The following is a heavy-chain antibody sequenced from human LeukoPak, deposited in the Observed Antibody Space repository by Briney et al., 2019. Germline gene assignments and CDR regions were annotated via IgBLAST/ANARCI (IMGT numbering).Heavy chain of an antibody. CDR1: GFTFSSYA. D-gene: IGHD1-26*01. CDR2: ISGSGHST. Sequence: GGSLRLSCAASGFTFSSYAMNWVRQAPGKGLEWVSGISGSGHSTYYAHSVKGRFTISRDNSKNTLYLQMSSLRAGDTAVYYCAKWWKWELRGDYYYYYGMDVWGQGTTVTVSS. V-gene: IGHV3-23*01. CDR3: AKWWKWELRGDYYYYYGMDV. J-gene: IGHJ6*02.